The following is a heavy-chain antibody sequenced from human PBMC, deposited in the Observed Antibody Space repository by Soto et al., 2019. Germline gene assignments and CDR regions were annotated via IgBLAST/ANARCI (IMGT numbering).Heavy chain of an antibody. J-gene: IGHJ4*02. CDR3: ARGRYCSGGSCYGY. D-gene: IGHD2-15*01. CDR2: INHSGST. CDR1: GGSFSGYY. Sequence: SETLCLTCAVYGGSFSGYYWSWIRQPPGKGLEWIGEINHSGSTNYNPSLKSRVTISVDTSKNQFSLKLSSVTAADTAVYYCARGRYCSGGSCYGYWGQGTLVTVSS. V-gene: IGHV4-34*01.